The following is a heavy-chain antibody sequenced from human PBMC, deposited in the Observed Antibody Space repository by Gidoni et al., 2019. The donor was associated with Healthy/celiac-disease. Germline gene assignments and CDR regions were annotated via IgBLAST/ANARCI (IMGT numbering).Heavy chain of an antibody. D-gene: IGHD3-3*01. J-gene: IGHJ4*02. CDR2: IFSNDEK. CDR1: GFSLSNARMG. V-gene: IGHV2-26*01. Sequence: QVTLKESGPVLVKPTETLTLTCTVSGFSLSNARMGVSWIRQPPGKALEWLAHIFSNDEKSYSTSLKSRLTISKDTSKSQVVLTMTNMDPVDTATYYCARVRITIFGVVIIRYFDYWGQGTLVTVSS. CDR3: ARVRITIFGVVIIRYFDY.